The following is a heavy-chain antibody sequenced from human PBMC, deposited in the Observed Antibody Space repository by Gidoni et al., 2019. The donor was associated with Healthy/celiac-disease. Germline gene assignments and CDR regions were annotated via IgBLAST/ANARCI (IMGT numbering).Heavy chain of an antibody. V-gene: IGHV3-15*01. J-gene: IGHJ6*02. CDR2: IKSKTDGGTT. D-gene: IGHD6-13*01. CDR3: TTETMRGYSSSWYGWGDYYGMDV. CDR1: GFTFSTAW. Sequence: EVQLVESGGGLVKPGGSLRLSCAASGFTFSTAWMTWVRRAPGKGLEWVGRIKSKTDGGTTDYAAPVKGRFTISRDDSKNTLYLQMNSLKTEDTAVYYCTTETMRGYSSSWYGWGDYYGMDVWGQGTTVTVSS.